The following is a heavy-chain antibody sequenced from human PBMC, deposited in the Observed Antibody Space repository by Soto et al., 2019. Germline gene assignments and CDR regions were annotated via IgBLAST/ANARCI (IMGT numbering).Heavy chain of an antibody. Sequence: QLQLQESGPGLVKPSETLSLTCTVSDGSISSSSYYWGWIRQPPGKGLEWIGSIYYSGSTYYNPSLKIRVTISVDTSKNQFSLKLSSVTAADTAVYYCSRAEDYDFWSGYSFDPWGQGTLVTVSS. CDR2: IYYSGST. CDR3: SRAEDYDFWSGYSFDP. J-gene: IGHJ5*02. CDR1: DGSISSSSYY. D-gene: IGHD3-3*01. V-gene: IGHV4-39*01.